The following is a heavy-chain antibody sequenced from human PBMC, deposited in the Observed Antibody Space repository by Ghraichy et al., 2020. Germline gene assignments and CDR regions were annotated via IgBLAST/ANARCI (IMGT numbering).Heavy chain of an antibody. D-gene: IGHD2-15*01. Sequence: SETLSLTCAVYGGSFSGYYWSWIRQPPGKGLEWIGEINHSGSTNYNPSLKSRVTISVDTSKNQFSLKLSSVTAADTAVYYCARGGGREVVAATLITNYYYYGMDVWGQGTTVTVSS. CDR1: GGSFSGYY. J-gene: IGHJ6*02. CDR2: INHSGST. CDR3: ARGGGREVVAATLITNYYYYGMDV. V-gene: IGHV4-34*01.